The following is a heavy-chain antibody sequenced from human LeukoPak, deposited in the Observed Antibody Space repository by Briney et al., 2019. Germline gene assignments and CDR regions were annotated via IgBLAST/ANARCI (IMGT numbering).Heavy chain of an antibody. CDR2: IYYSGST. Sequence: PWETLSLTCTVSGGSISYYYWSWIRQPPGKGLEWIGYIYYSGSTNYNPSLKSRVTISVDTSKNQFSLKVSSVTAADTAVYYCARVWSSRKAFHIWGQGTMLTVSS. CDR3: ARVWSSRKAFHI. D-gene: IGHD3-16*01. CDR1: GGSISYYY. J-gene: IGHJ3*02. V-gene: IGHV4-59*01.